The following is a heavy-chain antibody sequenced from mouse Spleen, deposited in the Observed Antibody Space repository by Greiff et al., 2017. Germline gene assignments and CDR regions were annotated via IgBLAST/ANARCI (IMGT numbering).Heavy chain of an antibody. D-gene: IGHD4-1*01. V-gene: IGHV1-9*01. CDR3: ARRDWDW. CDR2: ILPGSGST. J-gene: IGHJ2*01. Sequence: QVQLQQSGTVLARPGASVKMSCKASGYTFSSYWIEWVKQRPGHGLEWIGEILPGSGSTNYNEKFKGKATFTADTSSNTAYMQLSSLTSEDSAVYYCARRDWDWWGQGTTLTVSS. CDR1: GYTFSSYW.